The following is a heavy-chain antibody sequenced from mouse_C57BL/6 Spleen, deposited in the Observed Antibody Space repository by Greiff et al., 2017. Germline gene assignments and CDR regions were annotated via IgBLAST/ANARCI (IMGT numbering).Heavy chain of an antibody. CDR1: GYTFTDHT. D-gene: IGHD2-2*01. V-gene: IGHV1-78*01. CDR3: AREGGYYGYDAWFAY. J-gene: IGHJ3*01. Sequence: VQLQQSDAELVKPGASVKISCKVSGYTFTDHTIHWMKQRPEQGLEWIGYIYPRDGSTKYNEKFKGKATLTADKSSCTAYMQLNSLTSEDSAVYFWAREGGYYGYDAWFAYGGQGTLVTVSA. CDR2: IYPRDGST.